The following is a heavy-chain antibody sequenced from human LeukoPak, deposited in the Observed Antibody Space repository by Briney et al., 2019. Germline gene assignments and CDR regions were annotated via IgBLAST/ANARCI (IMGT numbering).Heavy chain of an antibody. J-gene: IGHJ4*02. V-gene: IGHV3-64*01. CDR1: GFTFSSYA. D-gene: IGHD3-3*01. CDR3: ARRSHTIFGVVTPYYFDY. CDR2: ISSNGGST. Sequence: GGSLRLSCAASGFTFSSYAMHWVRQAPGKGLGYVSAISSNGGSTYYANSVKGRFTISRDNSKNTLYLQMGSLRAEDMAVYYCARRSHTIFGVVTPYYFDYWGQGTLVTVSS.